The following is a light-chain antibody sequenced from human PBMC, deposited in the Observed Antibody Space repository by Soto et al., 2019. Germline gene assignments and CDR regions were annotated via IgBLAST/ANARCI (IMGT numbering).Light chain of an antibody. CDR1: SSDVGDFNY. CDR3: SSYSSSTTHVV. J-gene: IGLJ2*01. V-gene: IGLV2-14*03. Sequence: QSALTQPASVSGSPGRSVTISCTGTSSDVGDFNYVSWYQHLPGRAPKLIIYDVTNRPSGISYRFSASKSGRTASLTISGIQAEDEAYYYCSSYSSSTTHVVFGGGTKLTVL. CDR2: DVT.